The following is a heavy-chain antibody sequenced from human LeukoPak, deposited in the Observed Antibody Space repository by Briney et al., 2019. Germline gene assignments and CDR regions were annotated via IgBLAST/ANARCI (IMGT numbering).Heavy chain of an antibody. CDR2: IYYSGNT. CDR3: ARLSSGWHYYHYGMDV. V-gene: IGHV4-39*01. CDR1: GGSISSSSFY. J-gene: IGHJ6*02. D-gene: IGHD6-19*01. Sequence: SETLSLTCTVSGGSISSSSFYWGWIRQPPGKGLEWIGSIYYSGNTYYNPSLKSRVSISVDTSKNQFSLKLGSVTAADTAVYYCARLSSGWHYYHYGMDVWGQGTTVTVSS.